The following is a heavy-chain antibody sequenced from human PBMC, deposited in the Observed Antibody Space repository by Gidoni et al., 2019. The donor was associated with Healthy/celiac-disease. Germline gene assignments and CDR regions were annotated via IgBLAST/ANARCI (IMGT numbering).Heavy chain of an antibody. CDR2: IYYSGST. D-gene: IGHD6-13*01. V-gene: IGHV4-31*03. Sequence: QVQLQESGPGLVKPSQTLSLTCPVSGGSISSGGYYWSWIRQHPGKGLEWIGYIYYSGSTYYNPSLKSRVTISVDTSKNQFSLKRSSVTAADTAVDYCARVWFSSSWDSVYWGQGTLVTVSS. CDR1: GGSISSGGYY. J-gene: IGHJ4*02. CDR3: ARVWFSSSWDSVY.